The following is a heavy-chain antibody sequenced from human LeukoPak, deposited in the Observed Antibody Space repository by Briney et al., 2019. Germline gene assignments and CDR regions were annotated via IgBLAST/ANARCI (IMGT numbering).Heavy chain of an antibody. CDR1: GFTFSSDW. D-gene: IGHD6-13*01. CDR2: IKQDGSEK. CDR3: ARAYGYSSSWPIDY. Sequence: GGSLRLSCAASGFTFSSDWMSWVRQAPGKGLEWVANIKQDGSEKYYVDSVKGRFTISRDNAKNSLYLQMNSLRAEDTAVYYCARAYGYSSSWPIDYWGQGTLVTVSS. V-gene: IGHV3-7*01. J-gene: IGHJ4*02.